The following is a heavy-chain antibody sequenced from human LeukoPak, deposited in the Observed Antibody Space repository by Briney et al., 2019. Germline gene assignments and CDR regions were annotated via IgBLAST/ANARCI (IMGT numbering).Heavy chain of an antibody. Sequence: ASVKVSCKASGGTFISYAISWVRQAPGQGLEWMGGIIPIFGTANYAQKFQGRVTITADESTSTAYMELSSLRSEDTAVYYCARGYCSGGSCYTGLDYWGQGTLVTVSS. D-gene: IGHD2-15*01. CDR1: GGTFISYA. J-gene: IGHJ4*02. CDR3: ARGYCSGGSCYTGLDY. V-gene: IGHV1-69*13. CDR2: IIPIFGTA.